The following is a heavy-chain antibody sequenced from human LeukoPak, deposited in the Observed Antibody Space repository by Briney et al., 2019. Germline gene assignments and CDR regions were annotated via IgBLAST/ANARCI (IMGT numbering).Heavy chain of an antibody. CDR1: GFTFSSYA. CDR2: ISYDGSNK. J-gene: IGHJ3*02. CDR3: AGGSTSRPKDAFDI. Sequence: QTGRSLRLSCAASGFTFSSYAMHWVRQAPGKGLEWVAVISYDGSNKYYADSVKGRFTVSRDLSKNTLYLQMNSLRAEDTAVYYCAGGSTSRPKDAFDIWGQGTMVTVSS. V-gene: IGHV3-30-3*01. D-gene: IGHD2-2*01.